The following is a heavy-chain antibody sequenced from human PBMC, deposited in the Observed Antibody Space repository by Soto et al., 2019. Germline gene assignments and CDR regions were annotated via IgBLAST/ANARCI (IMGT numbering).Heavy chain of an antibody. D-gene: IGHD3-10*02. CDR3: ASMGAGDAREWDAFDI. Sequence: PGESLKISCKGSGYSFTSYWIGWVRQMPGKGLEWMGIIYPGDSDTRYSPSFQGQVTISADKSISTAYLQWSSLKASDTAMYYCASMGAGDAREWDAFDIWGQGTMVTVSS. CDR1: GYSFTSYW. J-gene: IGHJ3*02. V-gene: IGHV5-51*01. CDR2: IYPGDSDT.